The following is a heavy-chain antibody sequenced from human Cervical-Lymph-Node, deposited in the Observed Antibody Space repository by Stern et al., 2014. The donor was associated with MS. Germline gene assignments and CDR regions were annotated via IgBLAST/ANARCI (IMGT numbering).Heavy chain of an antibody. CDR1: GYTFTSYG. CDR3: ARDRGAARPYYYYGMDV. J-gene: IGHJ6*02. Sequence: QVQLVQSGAEVKKPGASVKVSCKASGYTFTSYGVSWVRQAPGQRLEWMGWISAYNGNTNYAQELQGRVTMTTDTSTSTAYMELRSLRSDDTAVYYCARDRGAARPYYYYGMDVWGQGTTVTVSS. CDR2: ISAYNGNT. D-gene: IGHD6-6*01. V-gene: IGHV1-18*01.